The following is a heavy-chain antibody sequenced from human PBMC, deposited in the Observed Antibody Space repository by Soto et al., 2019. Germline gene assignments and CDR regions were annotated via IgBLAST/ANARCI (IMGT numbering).Heavy chain of an antibody. CDR2: IYYSGST. V-gene: IGHV4-31*03. Sequence: QVQLQESGPGLVKPSQTLSLTCTVSGGSISSGGYYWSWIRQHPGKGLEWIGYIYYSGSTYYNPSLQSRVTISVDTSKNQFSLKLSSVTAADTAVYYCHSSSWDGSGGGYYYYGMDVWGQGTTVTVSS. D-gene: IGHD6-13*01. CDR3: HSSSWDGSGGGYYYYGMDV. CDR1: GGSISSGGYY. J-gene: IGHJ6*02.